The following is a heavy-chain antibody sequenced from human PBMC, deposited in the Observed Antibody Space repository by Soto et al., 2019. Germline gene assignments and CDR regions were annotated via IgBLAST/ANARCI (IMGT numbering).Heavy chain of an antibody. Sequence: GGSLRLSCAASGFTFSTYAMSWVRQAPGKGLEWVSVIGEGGVSTQYAASVKGRFTISRDNSKNMLYLQMNSRRSDDTAVYYCARDSITRVSSDVPGMDVWGQGTTVTVS. J-gene: IGHJ6*02. CDR3: ARDSITRVSSDVPGMDV. D-gene: IGHD3-16*01. CDR1: GFTFSTYA. CDR2: IGEGGVST. V-gene: IGHV3-23*01.